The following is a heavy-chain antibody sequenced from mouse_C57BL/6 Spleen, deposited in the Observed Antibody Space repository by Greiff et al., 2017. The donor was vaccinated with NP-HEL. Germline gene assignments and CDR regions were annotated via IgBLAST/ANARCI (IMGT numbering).Heavy chain of an antibody. J-gene: IGHJ2*01. CDR1: GYSFTGYY. CDR3: ARGGEVYGNCAPFDY. Sequence: EVQLQQSGPELVKPGASVKISCKASGYSFTGYYMHWVKQSSEKSLEWIGEINPSTGGTSYNQKFQGKATLTVDKSSSTAYMQLKSLTSEDSAVYYCARGGEVYGNCAPFDYWSQGTTLTVSS. V-gene: IGHV1-43*01. D-gene: IGHD2-1*01. CDR2: INPSTGGT.